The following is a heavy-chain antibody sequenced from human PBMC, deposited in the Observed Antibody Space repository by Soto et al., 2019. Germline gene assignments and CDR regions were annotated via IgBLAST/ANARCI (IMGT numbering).Heavy chain of an antibody. J-gene: IGHJ6*02. V-gene: IGHV5-51*01. CDR1: GFSFTSYW. D-gene: IGHD2-2*01. CDR2: IYPADSDT. CDR3: TRPPYHNRTPPYGTDV. Sequence: GESLKISCKGVGFSFTSYWIGWVRQMPGKGLEWMAIIYPADSDTRYSPSFQGQVTISADKSISTAYLQWSSLKASDTALYYCTRPPYHNRTPPYGTDVWGQGTTVTVS.